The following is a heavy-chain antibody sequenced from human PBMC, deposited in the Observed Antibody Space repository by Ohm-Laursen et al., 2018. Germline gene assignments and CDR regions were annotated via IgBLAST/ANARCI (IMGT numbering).Heavy chain of an antibody. CDR3: ARRETDYSYGYGY. V-gene: IGHV4-59*08. J-gene: IGHJ4*02. CDR1: GGSISGYY. Sequence: GTLSLTCTVSGGSISGYYWSWIRQPPGKGLEWIGYIYYTGSTTYNPSLKSRVTISVDTSKKLFSLKLSSVTAADTAVYYCARRETDYSYGYGYWGQGTLVTVSS. D-gene: IGHD5-18*01. CDR2: IYYTGST.